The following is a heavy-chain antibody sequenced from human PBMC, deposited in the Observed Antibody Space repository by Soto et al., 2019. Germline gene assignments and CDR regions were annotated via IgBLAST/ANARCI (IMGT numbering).Heavy chain of an antibody. CDR2: IDNAGSSA. J-gene: IGHJ6*02. CDR3: TRVGGSVSGMDV. D-gene: IGHD1-26*01. Sequence: EVQLVESGGGLVQPGGSLRLSCAASGFTFSIYWMHWVRQAPGKGPVWVSRIDNAGSSARYADSVKGPFTISRDNAKNTVYLQMNSLRDEDTAVYYCTRVGGSVSGMDVWGQGTTVTVSS. V-gene: IGHV3-74*01. CDR1: GFTFSIYW.